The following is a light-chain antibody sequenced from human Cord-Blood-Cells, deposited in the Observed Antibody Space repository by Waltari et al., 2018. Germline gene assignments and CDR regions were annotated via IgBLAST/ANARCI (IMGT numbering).Light chain of an antibody. CDR3: CSDAGSSTFVV. V-gene: IGLV2-23*03. Sequence: QSALTQPASVSGSPGQSITISCTGTSSDVGSYNLVSWYQQHPGKDPKLMIYEGSTRPSGVSKRFSGSKSGNTASLTIAGLQAEDEADYYCCSDAGSSTFVVFGGGTKLTVL. J-gene: IGLJ2*01. CDR2: EGS. CDR1: SSDVGSYNL.